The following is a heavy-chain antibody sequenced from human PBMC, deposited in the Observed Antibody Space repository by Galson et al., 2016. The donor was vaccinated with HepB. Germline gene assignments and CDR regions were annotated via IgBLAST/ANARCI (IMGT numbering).Heavy chain of an antibody. V-gene: IGHV3-30*18. J-gene: IGHJ6*02. CDR3: AKANRGGNDGYYYGLDV. Sequence: SLRLSCAASGLSIRNHGMHWVRQAPGKGLVWVAVISYDGSNQYYADSVKGRFTISRDNSKNTLSLQMNSLTAEDTAVYYCAKANRGGNDGYYYGLDVWGQGTTVTVSS. CDR1: GLSIRNHG. D-gene: IGHD1-1*01. CDR2: ISYDGSNQ.